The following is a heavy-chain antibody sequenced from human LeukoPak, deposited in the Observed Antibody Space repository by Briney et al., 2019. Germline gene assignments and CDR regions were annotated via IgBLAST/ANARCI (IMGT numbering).Heavy chain of an antibody. CDR2: INHSGST. V-gene: IGHV4-34*01. D-gene: IGHD3-22*01. CDR3: ARGRYYYDSSGYYPRDNYFDY. J-gene: IGHJ4*02. CDR1: GGSFSGYY. Sequence: SETLSLTCAVYGGSFSGYYWSWIRQPPGQGLEWIGDINHSGSTNYNPSLKSRVTISVDTSKNQFSLKLSSVTAADTAVYYCARGRYYYDSSGYYPRDNYFDYWGQGILVTVSS.